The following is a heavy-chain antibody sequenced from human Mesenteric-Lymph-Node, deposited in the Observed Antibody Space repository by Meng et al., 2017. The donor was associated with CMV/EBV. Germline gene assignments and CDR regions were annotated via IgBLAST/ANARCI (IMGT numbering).Heavy chain of an antibody. J-gene: IGHJ4*02. CDR1: GVTVSSNY. CDR2: IYSGGST. V-gene: IGHV3-53*01. D-gene: IGHD4-17*01. Sequence: SWAAAGVTVSSNYMSWGRQAPGKGVEGVSVIYSGGSTYYADSVKGRFTISRDNSKNTLYLQMNSLRAEDTAVYYCARDPYGDWRFDYWGQGTLVTVSS. CDR3: ARDPYGDWRFDY.